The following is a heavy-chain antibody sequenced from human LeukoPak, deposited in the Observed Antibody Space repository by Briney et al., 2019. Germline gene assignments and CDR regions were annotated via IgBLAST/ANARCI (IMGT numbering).Heavy chain of an antibody. J-gene: IGHJ6*02. CDR3: ARAPHYSNYGPYYYGMDV. Sequence: GGSLRLSCAASGFTFRDYYMSWIRQAPGKGLEWVSYISSSSSYTNYADSVKGRFTISRDNAKNSLYLQMNSLRAEDTAVYYCARAPHYSNYGPYYYGMDVWGQGTTVTVSS. V-gene: IGHV3-11*06. CDR2: ISSSSSYT. D-gene: IGHD4-11*01. CDR1: GFTFRDYY.